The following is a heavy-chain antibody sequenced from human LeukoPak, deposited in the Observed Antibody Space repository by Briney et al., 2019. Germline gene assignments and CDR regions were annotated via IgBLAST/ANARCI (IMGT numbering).Heavy chain of an antibody. V-gene: IGHV3-7*04. J-gene: IGHJ4*02. CDR1: GFTFSGSG. CDR2: IHQDGNEK. CDR3: ARGDKFSGDY. Sequence: GGSLRLSCAASGFTFSGSGMHWVRQAPGKGLEWVANIHQDGNEKYYVDSVKGRFTISRDNAKNSLYLQMNSLRAEDTAVYYCARGDKFSGDYWGQGTLVTVSS. D-gene: IGHD2-15*01.